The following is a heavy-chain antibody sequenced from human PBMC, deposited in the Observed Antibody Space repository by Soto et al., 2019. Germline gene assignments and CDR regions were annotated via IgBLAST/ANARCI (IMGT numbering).Heavy chain of an antibody. CDR1: GFTFSSYG. CDR2: ISYDGSNK. D-gene: IGHD5-12*01. J-gene: IGHJ4*02. Sequence: HPGGSLRLSCAASGFTFSSYGMHWVRQAPGKGLEWVAVISYDGSNKYYADSVKGRFTISRDNSKNTLYLQMNSLRAEDTAVYYCAKDQNPVATLDELDYWGQGTLVTVSS. V-gene: IGHV3-30*18. CDR3: AKDQNPVATLDELDY.